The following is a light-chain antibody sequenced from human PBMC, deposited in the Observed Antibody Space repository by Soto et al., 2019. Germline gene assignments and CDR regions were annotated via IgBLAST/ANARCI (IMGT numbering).Light chain of an antibody. J-gene: IGKJ1*01. CDR1: QGINSW. Sequence: DIQMTQSPSSVSASVGDRVTMTCRASQGINSWLAWYQQKPGKAPKLLIYAASNLQSGVPSRLSGSGSGTDFTLTISSLQPEDFATYYCQQSYSTPRTFGQGTKVDIK. V-gene: IGKV1-12*01. CDR3: QQSYSTPRT. CDR2: AAS.